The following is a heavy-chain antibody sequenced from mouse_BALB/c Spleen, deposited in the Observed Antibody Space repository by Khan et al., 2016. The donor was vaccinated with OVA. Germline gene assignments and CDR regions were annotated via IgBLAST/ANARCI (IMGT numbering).Heavy chain of an antibody. CDR1: GFTFSSYS. CDR3: ADHVAGSFAY. D-gene: IGHD1-1*01. J-gene: IGHJ3*01. V-gene: IGHV5-6*01. CDR2: ISSGCDYT. Sequence: EVELVESGGDLVKPGGSLKLSCAASGFTFSSYSMSWVRQTPDKRLEWVASISSGCDYTYYPDSVKGRFTISRDNAKNTLYLQMSDLKSEDKARYYCADHVAGSFAYWGQGTLVTVSA.